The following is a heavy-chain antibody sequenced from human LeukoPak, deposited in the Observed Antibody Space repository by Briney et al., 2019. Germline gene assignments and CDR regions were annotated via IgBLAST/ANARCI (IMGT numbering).Heavy chain of an antibody. D-gene: IGHD3-10*01. CDR3: ATSYGSGSYYNVNAFDI. CDR2: FDPEDGET. CDR1: GYTLTELS. Sequence: ASVKVSCKVSGYTLTELSMHWVRQAPGKGLEWMGGFDPEDGETIYAQKFQGRVTMTEDTSTDTAYMELSSLRSEDTAVYYCATSYGSGSYYNVNAFDIWGQGTMVTVSS. V-gene: IGHV1-24*01. J-gene: IGHJ3*02.